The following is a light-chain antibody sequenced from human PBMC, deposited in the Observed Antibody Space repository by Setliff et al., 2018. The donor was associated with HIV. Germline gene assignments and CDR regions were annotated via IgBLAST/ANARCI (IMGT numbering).Light chain of an antibody. Sequence: SYELNQSPSASVAPGKTAGITCGGNNIGSKSVHWYQQKPGQAPVLVVSDNHDRPSGIPERFSGSNSGNTATLTISRVEAGDEADYYCQVWDSSSGHVVFGGGTKVTVL. V-gene: IGLV3-21*03. CDR1: NIGSKS. CDR2: DNH. J-gene: IGLJ3*02. CDR3: QVWDSSSGHVV.